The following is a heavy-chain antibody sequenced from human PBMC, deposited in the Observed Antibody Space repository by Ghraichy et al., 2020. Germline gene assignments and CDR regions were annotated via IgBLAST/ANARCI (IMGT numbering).Heavy chain of an antibody. V-gene: IGHV1-69*06. CDR2: IIPIFGPV. J-gene: IGHJ5*02. Sequence: SVKVSCKASGGTFSSFAIIWVRQAPGQGLEWMGGIIPIFGPVNYAQKFQGRVSIIADRSTSTAYMELSSLRSEDTAVYYCARMSSVRAISYWFDPWGQGTLVTVSS. CDR3: ARMSSVRAISYWFDP. D-gene: IGHD3-10*01. CDR1: GGTFSSFA.